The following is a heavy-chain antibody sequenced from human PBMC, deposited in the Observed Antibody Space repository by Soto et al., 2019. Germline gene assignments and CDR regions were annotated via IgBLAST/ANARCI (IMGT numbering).Heavy chain of an antibody. J-gene: IGHJ3*01. CDR2: ISWNSGNI. V-gene: IGHV3-9*01. CDR3: ARGDRGAFDL. CDR1: GFTFDDYA. D-gene: IGHD2-21*02. Sequence: PGGSLRLSCAASGFTFDDYAMHWVRQAPGKGLEWVSGISWNSGNIGYADSVKGRFTISRDNAKNTLYLQMNSLRAEDTAVYYCARGDRGAFDLWGQGTMVTVSS.